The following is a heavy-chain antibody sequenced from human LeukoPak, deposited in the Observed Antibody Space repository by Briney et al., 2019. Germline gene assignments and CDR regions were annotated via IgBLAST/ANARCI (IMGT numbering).Heavy chain of an antibody. V-gene: IGHV4-59*01. CDR1: DDSISSYY. J-gene: IGHJ4*02. Sequence: PETLSLTCTVSDDSISSYYWSWIRQPPGKRLEWIGFIYYSGGTTNYNPSLKSRVTISVDTSRNQFSLKMNSVTAADTALYYCARAVTTGLDYFDYWGQGTLVTVSS. CDR2: IYYSGGTT. CDR3: ARAVTTGLDYFDY. D-gene: IGHD4-17*01.